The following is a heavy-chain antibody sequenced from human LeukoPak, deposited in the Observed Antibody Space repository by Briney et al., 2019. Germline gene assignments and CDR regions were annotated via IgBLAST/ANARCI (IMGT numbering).Heavy chain of an antibody. CDR2: IYPGDSDT. V-gene: IGHV5-51*01. CDR3: ARLGYEFWSAADLQRGPYNWFDP. CDR1: GYSFTSYW. Sequence: GESLKISCKGSGYSFTSYWIGWVRQMPGKGLEWMGIIYPGDSDTRYSPAFQGQVTISADKSISTAYLQWSSLKASDTAMYYCARLGYEFWSAADLQRGPYNWFDPWGQGTLVTVSS. D-gene: IGHD3-3*01. J-gene: IGHJ5*02.